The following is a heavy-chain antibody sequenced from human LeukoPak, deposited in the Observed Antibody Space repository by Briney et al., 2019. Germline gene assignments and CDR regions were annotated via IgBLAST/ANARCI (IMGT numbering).Heavy chain of an antibody. CDR3: ARDRCSGGSCYSDWFDP. J-gene: IGHJ5*02. Sequence: ASVKVSCKASGYTFTSYDINWVRQAPGQGLEWMGWINPNSGGTNYAQKFQGRVTMTRDTSISTAYMELSRLRSDDTAVYYCARDRCSGGSCYSDWFDPWGQGTLVTVSS. CDR2: INPNSGGT. D-gene: IGHD2-15*01. V-gene: IGHV1-2*02. CDR1: GYTFTSYD.